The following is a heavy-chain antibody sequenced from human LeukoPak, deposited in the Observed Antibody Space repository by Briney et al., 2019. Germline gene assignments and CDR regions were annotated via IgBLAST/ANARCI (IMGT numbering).Heavy chain of an antibody. CDR1: GFTFSSYW. Sequence: GGSLRLSCVASGFTFSSYWMSWVRQAPGKGLEWVANIKQDGSEKYHVDSVKGRFTISRDNAKNSLYLQMNSLRAEDTAVYYCARAAWLWDPWGQGTLVTVSS. J-gene: IGHJ5*02. V-gene: IGHV3-7*01. CDR2: IKQDGSEK. CDR3: ARAAWLWDP. D-gene: IGHD3-22*01.